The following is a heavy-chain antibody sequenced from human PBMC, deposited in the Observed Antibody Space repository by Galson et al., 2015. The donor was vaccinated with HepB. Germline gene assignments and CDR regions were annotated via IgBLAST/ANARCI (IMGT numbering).Heavy chain of an antibody. V-gene: IGHV4-34*01. CDR3: ARGGWGGLTIFGVRRTQNWFDP. D-gene: IGHD3-3*01. J-gene: IGHJ5*02. CDR1: GGSFSGYY. CDR2: INHSGST. Sequence: ETLSLTCAVYGGSFSGYYWSWIRQPPGKGLEWIGEINHSGSTNYNPSLKSRVTISVDTSKNQFSLKLSSVTAADTAVYYCARGGWGGLTIFGVRRTQNWFDPWGQGTLVTVSS.